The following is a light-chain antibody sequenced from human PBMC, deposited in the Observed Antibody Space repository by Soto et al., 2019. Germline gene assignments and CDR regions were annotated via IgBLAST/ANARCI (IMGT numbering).Light chain of an antibody. CDR2: AAS. V-gene: IGKV1-8*01. Sequence: AIRMTQSPSSLSASTGDRVTITFRASQGISSYLAWYHQKPGKAPKLLIYAASTLQSGVPSRFSGSGSGTEFTLTISSLQPDDFATYYCQQYNSYRTFGQGTKVDIK. CDR1: QGISSY. J-gene: IGKJ1*01. CDR3: QQYNSYRT.